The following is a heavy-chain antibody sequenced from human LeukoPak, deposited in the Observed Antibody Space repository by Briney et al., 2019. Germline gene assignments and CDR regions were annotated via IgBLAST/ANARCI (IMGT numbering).Heavy chain of an antibody. J-gene: IGHJ5*01. V-gene: IGHV3-21*01. CDR2: ISSSSSLM. CDR1: GFTFSGYS. D-gene: IGHD6-13*01. Sequence: PGWSLRLSCAASGFTFSGYSMNWVRQGPGKGLEGVSSISSSSSLMYYVDSVKGRFTISRDNTHNSLYLQMNSLRADDTAVYFCARDREGSSWYDFWGQGTLVTVSS. CDR3: ARDREGSSWYDF.